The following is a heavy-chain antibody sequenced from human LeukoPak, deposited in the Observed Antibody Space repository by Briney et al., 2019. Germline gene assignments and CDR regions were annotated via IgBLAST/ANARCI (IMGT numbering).Heavy chain of an antibody. CDR1: GFTFSSYA. J-gene: IGHJ6*02. CDR3: AKDSCSSTSCYXYYYYYGMDV. CDR2: ISGSGGST. Sequence: GGSLRLSCAASGFTFSSYAMSWVRQAPGKGLEWVSAISGSGGSTYYADSVKGRFTISRDNSKNTLYLQMNSLRAEDTAVYYCAKDSCSSTSCYXYYYYYGMDVWGQGTTVTVSS. V-gene: IGHV3-23*01. D-gene: IGHD2-2*02.